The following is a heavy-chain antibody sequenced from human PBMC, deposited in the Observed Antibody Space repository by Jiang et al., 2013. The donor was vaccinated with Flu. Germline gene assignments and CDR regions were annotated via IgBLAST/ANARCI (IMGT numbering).Heavy chain of an antibody. CDR2: ISSSSSYT. D-gene: IGHD3-22*01. CDR3: ARVYDGSNYYFDY. J-gene: IGHJ4*02. V-gene: IGHV3-11*06. CDR1: GFTFSDYY. Sequence: QLLESGGGLVQPGGSVRVSCAASGFTFSDYYMSWIRQAPGKGLEWVSYISSSSSYTNYVDSVKGRFTISRDNAKNSLYLQMNSLRAEDTAVYYCARVYDGSNYYFDYWGQGTLVTVSS.